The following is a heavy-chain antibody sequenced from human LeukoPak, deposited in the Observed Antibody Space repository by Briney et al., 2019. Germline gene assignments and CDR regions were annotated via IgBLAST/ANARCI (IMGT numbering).Heavy chain of an antibody. Sequence: PGGSLRLSCAASGFTFSSYAMSWVRQAPGKGLEWVSAISGSGGSTYYADSVKGRFTISRDNSKNTLYLQMNSLRAEDTAVYYCASEGGAQQLVRRGFDYWGQGTLVTVSS. V-gene: IGHV3-23*01. CDR2: ISGSGGST. CDR3: ASEGGAQQLVRRGFDY. D-gene: IGHD6-13*01. CDR1: GFTFSSYA. J-gene: IGHJ4*02.